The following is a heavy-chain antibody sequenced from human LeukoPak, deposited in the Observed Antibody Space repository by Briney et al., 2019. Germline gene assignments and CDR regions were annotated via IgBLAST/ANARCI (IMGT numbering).Heavy chain of an antibody. CDR3: ARSTGSSALRT. CDR1: GASMNSHY. D-gene: IGHD3-10*01. J-gene: IGHJ4*02. CDR2: IFSSGTT. V-gene: IGHV4-59*11. Sequence: SETLSLTCTVSGASMNSHYWSWIRQPPGKGLEWIGNIFSSGTTNYKPSLKSRVRISIDRSKNQFSLRLNSVTAADTAVYFCARSTGSSALRTWGQGTLVTVSP.